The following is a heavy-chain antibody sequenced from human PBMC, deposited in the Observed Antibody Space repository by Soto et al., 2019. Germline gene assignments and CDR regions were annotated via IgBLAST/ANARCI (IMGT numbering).Heavy chain of an antibody. CDR3: ARAGVVVTAPDY. CDR2: INAGNGNT. Sequence: QVQLVQSGAEEKKPGASVKVSCKASGYTFTSYAMHWVRQAPGQRLEWMGWINAGNGNTNYSQKFQGRVTITRDTSASTAYMELSSLRSEDTAVYYCARAGVVVTAPDYWGQGTLVTVSS. D-gene: IGHD2-21*02. CDR1: GYTFTSYA. V-gene: IGHV1-3*05. J-gene: IGHJ4*02.